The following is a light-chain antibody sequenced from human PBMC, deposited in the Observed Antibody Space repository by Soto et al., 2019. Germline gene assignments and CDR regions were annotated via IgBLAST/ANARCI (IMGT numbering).Light chain of an antibody. CDR1: QNIRSY. CDR2: AAS. CDR3: QQGYSTPPYT. Sequence: DIQMTQSPSSLSASVGDRVTITCRTSQNIRSYLNWYQQKPGKAPKLLISAASSLQSGVPSRFSGSGSGTDFTLTITSLQPEDFATYYCQQGYSTPPYTFGQGNKLELK. J-gene: IGKJ2*01. V-gene: IGKV1-39*01.